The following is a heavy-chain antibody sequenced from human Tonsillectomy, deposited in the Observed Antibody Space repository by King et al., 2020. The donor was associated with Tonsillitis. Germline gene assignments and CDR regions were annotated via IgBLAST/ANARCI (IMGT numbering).Heavy chain of an antibody. J-gene: IGHJ6*04. CDR1: GFTFSSYA. CDR3: AREDFWSGYYTMDV. D-gene: IGHD3-3*01. Sequence: VQLVESGGGLVQPGGSLRLSCAASGFTFSSYAMHWVRPAPGKGLEFFSAISSNGGRTYYANSVKGRFTISRDKSKNTLYLQMGSLRAEDMAVYYCAREDFWSGYYTMDVWGKGTTVTVSS. V-gene: IGHV3-64*01. CDR2: ISSNGGRT.